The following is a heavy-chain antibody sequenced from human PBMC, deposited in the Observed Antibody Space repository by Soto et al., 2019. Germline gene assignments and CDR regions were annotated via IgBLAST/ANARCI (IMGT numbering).Heavy chain of an antibody. J-gene: IGHJ4*02. CDR3: ARRHYDFWSGLPYYFDY. CDR2: INPNSGGT. V-gene: IGHV1-2*02. CDR1: GYTFTGYY. D-gene: IGHD3-3*01. Sequence: ASVKVSCKASGYTFTGYYMHWVRQAPGQGLEWMGWINPNSGGTNYAQKFQGRVTMTRDTAISTAYMELSRLRSDDTAVYYCARRHYDFWSGLPYYFDYWGQGTLVTVSS.